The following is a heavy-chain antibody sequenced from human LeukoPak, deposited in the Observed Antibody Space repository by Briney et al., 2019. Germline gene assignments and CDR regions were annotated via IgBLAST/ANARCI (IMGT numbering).Heavy chain of an antibody. J-gene: IGHJ4*02. V-gene: IGHV3-23*01. CDR3: ARDVVPAAI. D-gene: IGHD2-2*01. Sequence: GGSLRLSCAASGFSFNTYAMSWVRQAPGKGLEWVSSISGSGSSTYYADSVKGRFSISRDNSKNTAYLQMNSLRAEDTAVYYCARDVVPAAIWGQGTLVTVSS. CDR2: ISGSGSST. CDR1: GFSFNTYA.